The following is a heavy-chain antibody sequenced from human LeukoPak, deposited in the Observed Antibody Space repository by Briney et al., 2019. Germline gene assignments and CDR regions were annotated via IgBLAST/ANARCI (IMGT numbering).Heavy chain of an antibody. CDR2: IWYDGSNK. D-gene: IGHD1-26*01. J-gene: IGHJ4*02. V-gene: IGHV3-33*01. CDR1: GFTFSSYG. Sequence: GGSLRLSCAASGFTFSSYGMHWVRQAPGKGLEWVAVIWYDGSNKYYADSVKGRFTISRDNSKNTLYLQMNSLRAEDTAVYYCARATYSGSYYFDYWGQGTLVTVSS. CDR3: ARATYSGSYYFDY.